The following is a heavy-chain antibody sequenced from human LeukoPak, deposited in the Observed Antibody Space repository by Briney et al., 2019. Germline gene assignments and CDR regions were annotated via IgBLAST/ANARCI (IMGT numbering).Heavy chain of an antibody. CDR3: ARSYSSSSGSNY. D-gene: IGHD6-6*01. V-gene: IGHV3-30*03. Sequence: RRSLRLSCAASGFTFSSYGMHWVRQAPGKGLEWVAVISYDGSKKFYADSVKGRFTISRDNAKNSLYLQMNSLRAEDTAVYYCARSYSSSSGSNYWGQGTLVTVSS. J-gene: IGHJ4*02. CDR1: GFTFSSYG. CDR2: ISYDGSKK.